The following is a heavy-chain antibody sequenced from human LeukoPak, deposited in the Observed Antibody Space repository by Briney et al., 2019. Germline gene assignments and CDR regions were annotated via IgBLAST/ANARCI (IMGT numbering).Heavy chain of an antibody. D-gene: IGHD3-10*01. J-gene: IGHJ5*02. CDR1: GGSISSYY. CDR2: IYYSGST. Sequence: PSETLSLTCTVSGGSISSYYWSWIRQPPGKGLEWIGYIYYSGSTNYNPSLKSRVTISVDTSKNQFSLKLSSVTAADTAVYYCARGGYYGSGDDFRFDPWGQGTLVTVSS. V-gene: IGHV4-59*01. CDR3: ARGGYYGSGDDFRFDP.